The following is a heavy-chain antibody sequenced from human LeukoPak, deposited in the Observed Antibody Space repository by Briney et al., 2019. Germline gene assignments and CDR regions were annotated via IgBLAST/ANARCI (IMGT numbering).Heavy chain of an antibody. Sequence: PSETLSLTCTVSGGSISSSSYYWGWIRQPPGKGLEWIGEINHSGSTNYNPSLKSRVTISVDTSKNQFSLKLSSVTAADTAVYYCARDLGMDDSSGYYSDWGQGTLVTVSS. CDR2: INHSGST. J-gene: IGHJ4*02. CDR3: ARDLGMDDSSGYYSD. V-gene: IGHV4-39*07. D-gene: IGHD3-22*01. CDR1: GGSISSSSYY.